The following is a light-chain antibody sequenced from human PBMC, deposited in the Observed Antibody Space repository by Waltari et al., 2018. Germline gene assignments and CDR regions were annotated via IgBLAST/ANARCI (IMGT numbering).Light chain of an antibody. Sequence: EIVLTQSPGTLSLSPGKRATLSCRASQSLSSSYLAWYQQKPGQSPRLLIYGAFSRATDIPDRFSGGGSGTDFTLTISRLEPEDFAVYYCQYYGSSPVTFGQGTKLEIK. CDR1: QSLSSSY. CDR2: GAF. J-gene: IGKJ2*01. CDR3: QYYGSSPVT. V-gene: IGKV3-20*01.